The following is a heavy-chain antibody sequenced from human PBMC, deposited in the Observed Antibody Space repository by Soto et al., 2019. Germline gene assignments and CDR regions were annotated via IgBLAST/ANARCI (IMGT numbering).Heavy chain of an antibody. D-gene: IGHD2-21*02. CDR2: ISAYNGNT. V-gene: IGHV1-18*01. J-gene: IGHJ5*02. CDR3: ARAQGAYCGGDCYSTWFDP. Sequence: QVQLVQSGAEVKKPGASVKVSCKASGYTFTSYGISWVRQAPGQGLEWMGWISAYNGNTNYAQKIQGTVPMTTGTSTSTADMELRSLRSDDTSVYYCARAQGAYCGGDCYSTWFDPWGQGTLVTVSS. CDR1: GYTFTSYG.